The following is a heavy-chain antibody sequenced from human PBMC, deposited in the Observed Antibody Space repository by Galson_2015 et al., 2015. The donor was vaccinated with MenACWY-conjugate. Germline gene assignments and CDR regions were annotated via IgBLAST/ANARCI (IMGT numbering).Heavy chain of an antibody. V-gene: IGHV3-30*02. D-gene: IGHD3-9*01. CDR2: IRYDGSNK. CDR1: GFTFSSYG. Sequence: SLRLSCAASGFTFSSYGMHWVRQAPGKGLEWVAFIRYDGSNKYYADSVKGRFTISRDNSKNTLYLQMNSLRAEDTAVYYCASGVLTGYYKRGEFDYWGQGTLVTVSS. CDR3: ASGVLTGYYKRGEFDY. J-gene: IGHJ4*02.